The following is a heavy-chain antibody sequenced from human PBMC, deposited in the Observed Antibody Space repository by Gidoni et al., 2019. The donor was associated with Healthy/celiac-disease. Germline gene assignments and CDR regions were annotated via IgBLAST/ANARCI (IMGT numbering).Heavy chain of an antibody. Sequence: QVQLVQSGAEVKKPGASVKVACKASGYTFTGYYMHWVRQAPGQGLEWMGWINPNSGGTTYAQKFQGRVTMTRDTSISTAYMELSRLRSDDTAVYYCARDPSGSHGMDVWGQGTTVTVSS. CDR1: GYTFTGYY. D-gene: IGHD3-10*01. J-gene: IGHJ6*02. V-gene: IGHV1-2*02. CDR3: ARDPSGSHGMDV. CDR2: INPNSGGT.